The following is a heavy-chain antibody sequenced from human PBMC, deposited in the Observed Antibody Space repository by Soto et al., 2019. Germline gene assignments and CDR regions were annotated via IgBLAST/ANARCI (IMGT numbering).Heavy chain of an antibody. CDR2: ILPIFTKP. Sequence: QVQLVQSGAEVKMPGSSVKVSCTASGGTFDTYALSWVRHAPGQGLVWLGGILPIFTKPTYARKFQGRITITADESTTTDWPDLSSLTSDDTAVYYCARTGDIVVVGDFYYGMDVWRPGTTVIVSS. J-gene: IGHJ6*02. CDR3: ARTGDIVVVGDFYYGMDV. V-gene: IGHV1-69*01. D-gene: IGHD2-2*01. CDR1: GGTFDTYA.